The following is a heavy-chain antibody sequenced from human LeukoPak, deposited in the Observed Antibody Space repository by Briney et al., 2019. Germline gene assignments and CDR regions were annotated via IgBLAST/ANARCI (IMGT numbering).Heavy chain of an antibody. CDR2: IRSKANNYAT. CDR3: TSLSGDDTINYDYVPGY. V-gene: IGHV3-73*01. D-gene: IGHD3-16*01. CDR1: GFTFSSYE. Sequence: GGSLRLSCAASGFTFSSYEMNWVRQASGKGLEWVGRIRSKANNYATAYAASVKGRFTISRDDSKNTTYLQLNSLKTEDTAVYYCTSLSGDDTINYDYVPGYWGQGTLVTVSS. J-gene: IGHJ4*02.